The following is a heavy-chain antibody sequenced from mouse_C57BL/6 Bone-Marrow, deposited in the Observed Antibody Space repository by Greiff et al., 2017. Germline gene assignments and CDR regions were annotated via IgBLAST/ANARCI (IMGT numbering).Heavy chain of an antibody. CDR1: GFNIKDYY. Sequence: EVQLQQSGAELVRPGASVKLSCTASGFNIKDYYMHWVKQRPEQGLEWIGRIDPEDGDTEYAPKFQGKATMTADTSSNTADLQLSSLTSEDTAVYYCTSPIITTEYFDYWGQGRTLTDSS. J-gene: IGHJ2*01. CDR2: IDPEDGDT. CDR3: TSPIITTEYFDY. D-gene: IGHD1-1*01. V-gene: IGHV14-1*01.